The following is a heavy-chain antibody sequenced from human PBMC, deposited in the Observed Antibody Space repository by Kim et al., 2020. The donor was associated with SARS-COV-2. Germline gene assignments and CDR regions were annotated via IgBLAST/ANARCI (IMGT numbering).Heavy chain of an antibody. Sequence: GGSLRLSCAASGFTFSSYSMNWVRQAPGKGLEWVSYISSSSSTIYYADSVKGRFTISRDNAKNSLYLQMNSLRAEDTAVYYCARGAEDSSWYVYYYGMDVWGQGTTVTVSS. CDR1: GFTFSSYS. CDR2: ISSSSSTI. V-gene: IGHV3-48*04. J-gene: IGHJ6*02. CDR3: ARGAEDSSWYVYYYGMDV. D-gene: IGHD6-13*01.